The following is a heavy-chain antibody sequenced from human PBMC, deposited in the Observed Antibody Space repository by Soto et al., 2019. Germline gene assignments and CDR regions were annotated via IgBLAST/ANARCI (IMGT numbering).Heavy chain of an antibody. CDR3: ARDPTRGCYDSSGYPDDY. Sequence: EVQLVESGGGLVKPGGSLRLSCAASGFTFSSYSMNWVRQAPGKGLAWVSSISSSSSYIYYADSVKGRFTFSRDNAKNARYLQMNSLRAEDTAVYYCARDPTRGCYDSSGYPDDYWRQGPLVTVSS. D-gene: IGHD3-22*01. CDR2: ISSSSSYI. CDR1: GFTFSSYS. V-gene: IGHV3-21*01. J-gene: IGHJ4*02.